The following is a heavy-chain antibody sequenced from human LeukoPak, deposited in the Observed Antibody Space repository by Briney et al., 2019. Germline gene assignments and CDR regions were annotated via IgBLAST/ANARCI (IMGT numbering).Heavy chain of an antibody. Sequence: SETLSLTCTVSGGSISSYYWSWIRQPAGKGLEWIGRIYTSGSTNYNPSLKSRVTMSVDTCKNQFYLKLSSVTAADTAVYYCARDPITIFGVATIDYWGQGTLVTVSS. CDR1: GGSISSYY. D-gene: IGHD3-3*01. CDR2: IYTSGST. CDR3: ARDPITIFGVATIDY. J-gene: IGHJ4*02. V-gene: IGHV4-4*07.